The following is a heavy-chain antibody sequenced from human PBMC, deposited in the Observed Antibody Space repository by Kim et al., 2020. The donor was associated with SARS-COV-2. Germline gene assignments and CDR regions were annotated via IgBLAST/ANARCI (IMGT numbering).Heavy chain of an antibody. Sequence: KYSQKFQGSVTITRDTSASTAYMELSSLRSEDTAVYYCARTTKGATWLDYWGQGTLVTVSS. CDR3: ARTTKGATWLDY. J-gene: IGHJ4*02. V-gene: IGHV1-3*01. D-gene: IGHD1-1*01.